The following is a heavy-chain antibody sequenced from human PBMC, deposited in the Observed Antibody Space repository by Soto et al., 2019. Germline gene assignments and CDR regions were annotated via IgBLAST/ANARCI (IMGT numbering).Heavy chain of an antibody. CDR3: AREYSSGWVN. Sequence: QVQLVQSGAEVKKPGASVKVSCKTSGYTFTSFPIHWLRQAPGHWLEWMGWINVGNGNTKYSQKFQGRVSMTRDTSASIAYMELRSVRSEDTAGYFCAREYSSGWVNWGQGTQVSVSS. J-gene: IGHJ4*02. D-gene: IGHD6-19*01. CDR2: INVGNGNT. V-gene: IGHV1-3*01. CDR1: GYTFTSFP.